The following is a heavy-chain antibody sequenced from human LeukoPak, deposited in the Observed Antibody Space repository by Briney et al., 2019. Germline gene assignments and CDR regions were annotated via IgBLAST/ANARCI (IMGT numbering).Heavy chain of an antibody. J-gene: IGHJ3*02. V-gene: IGHV3-7*01. D-gene: IGHD3-3*01. CDR3: ARERLPYYDFWSGYYTQAFDI. CDR2: IKQDGSEK. Sequence: GGSLRLSCAASGFTFSSYWMSWVRQAPGKGLEWVANIKQDGSEKYYVDSVKGRFTISRDNAKNSLYLQMNSLRAEDTAVYYWARERLPYYDFWSGYYTQAFDIWGQGTMVTVSS. CDR1: GFTFSSYW.